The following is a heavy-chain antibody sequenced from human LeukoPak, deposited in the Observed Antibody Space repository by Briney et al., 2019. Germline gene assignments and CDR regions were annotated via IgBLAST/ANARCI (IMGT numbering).Heavy chain of an antibody. CDR2: MYYSGST. CDR1: GGSISSSIYY. Sequence: KSSETLSLTCTVSGGSISSSIYYWGWIRQPPGKGLEWIGSMYYSGSTYCNPSLKSRVTISVDTSKNQFSLKLSSVTAADTAVYYCARHGEAERREDYFDYWGQGTLVTVSS. CDR3: ARHGEAERREDYFDY. J-gene: IGHJ4*02. V-gene: IGHV4-39*01. D-gene: IGHD1-1*01.